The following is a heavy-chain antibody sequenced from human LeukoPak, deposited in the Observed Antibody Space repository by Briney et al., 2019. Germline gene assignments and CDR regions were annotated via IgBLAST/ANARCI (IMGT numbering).Heavy chain of an antibody. V-gene: IGHV1-69*13. CDR3: ARSLGLGGAIWGTYYYYMDV. D-gene: IGHD3-16*01. CDR1: GYTFTGYY. J-gene: IGHJ6*03. Sequence: SVKVSCKASGYTFTGYYMHWVRQAPGQGLEWMGGIIPIFGTANYAQKFQGRVTITADESTSTAYMELSSLRSEDTAVYYCARSLGLGGAIWGTYYYYMDVWGKGTTVTVSS. CDR2: IIPIFGTA.